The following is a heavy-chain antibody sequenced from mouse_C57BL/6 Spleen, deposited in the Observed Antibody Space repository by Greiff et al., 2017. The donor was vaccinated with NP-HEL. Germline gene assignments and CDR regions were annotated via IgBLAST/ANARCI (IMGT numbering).Heavy chain of an antibody. Sequence: VQLQQSGAELVRPGTSVKVSCKASGYAFTNYLIEWVKQRPGQGLEWIGVINPGSGGTNYNEKFKGKATLTADKSSSTAYMQLSSLTSEDSAVYFCARGVKRYFDYWGQGTTLTVSS. V-gene: IGHV1-54*01. CDR1: GYAFTNYL. CDR2: INPGSGGT. J-gene: IGHJ2*01. CDR3: ARGVKRYFDY. D-gene: IGHD1-3*01.